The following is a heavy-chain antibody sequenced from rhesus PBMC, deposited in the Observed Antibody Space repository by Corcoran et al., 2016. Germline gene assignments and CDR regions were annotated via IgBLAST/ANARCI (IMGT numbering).Heavy chain of an antibody. CDR3: ASRPMLRYYFDY. V-gene: IGHV4S12*01. CDR2: NYSSSGNT. CDR1: GGPISGGYYY. D-gene: IGHD3-9*01. Sequence: QVKLQESGPGLVKPMETLSLTCAVSGGPISGGYYYWSWIRPPPWKGLEWFGGNYSSSGNTYYNPSLKSRVTISKDPSKTQFSLKLSSVTAADTAVYYCASRPMLRYYFDYWGQGVLVTVSS. J-gene: IGHJ4*01.